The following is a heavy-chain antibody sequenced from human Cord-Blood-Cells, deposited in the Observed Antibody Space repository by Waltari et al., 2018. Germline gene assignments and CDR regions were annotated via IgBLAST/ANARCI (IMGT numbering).Heavy chain of an antibody. D-gene: IGHD5-18*01. V-gene: IGHV1-2*02. CDR3: ARDRGYSYGNDAFDI. CDR2: INPNSGGT. CDR1: GYTFTGYY. Sequence: QVQLVQSGAEVKKPGASVKVSCKASGYTFTGYYKNWVRQAPGQGLEWMGWINPNSGGTNYAQKFQGRVTMTRDTSISTAYMELSRLRSDDTAVYYCARDRGYSYGNDAFDIWGQGTMVTVSS. J-gene: IGHJ3*02.